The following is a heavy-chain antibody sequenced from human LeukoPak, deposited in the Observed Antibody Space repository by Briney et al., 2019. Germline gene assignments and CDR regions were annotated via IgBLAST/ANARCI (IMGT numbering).Heavy chain of an antibody. CDR3: AKDWGGIDY. CDR1: GFTFSSYA. CDR2: ISGSGGSA. J-gene: IGHJ4*02. V-gene: IGHV3-23*01. Sequence: GGSLRLSCAASGFTFSSYAMSWVRQAPGKGLEWVSGISGSGGSASYADSVKGRFTISRDNSKNTLYLQMNSLRADDTAVYYCAKDWGGIDYWAQGTLVTVSS. D-gene: IGHD7-27*01.